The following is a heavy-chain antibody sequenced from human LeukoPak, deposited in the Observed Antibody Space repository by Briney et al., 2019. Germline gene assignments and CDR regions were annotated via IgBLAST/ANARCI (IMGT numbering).Heavy chain of an antibody. CDR2: ISSSSSTI. CDR3: AREMTGYSSSAIDY. J-gene: IGHJ4*02. Sequence: GGSLRLSCAASGFTFMNWVRQAPGKGLEWVSYISSSSSTIYYADSVKGRFTISRDTAKNSLYLQMNSLGAEDTAVYYCAREMTGYSSSAIDYWGQGTLATVSS. CDR1: GFTF. D-gene: IGHD6-13*01. V-gene: IGHV3-48*01.